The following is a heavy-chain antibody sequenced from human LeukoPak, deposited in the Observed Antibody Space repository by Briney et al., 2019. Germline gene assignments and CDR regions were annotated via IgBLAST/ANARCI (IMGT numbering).Heavy chain of an antibody. Sequence: SETLSLTCTVSGGSISTYYWGWIRQPPRKGLEWMGYIHYSGGYRYNPSLSSRATVSIHPPKNQFPLQLSSVTAPDTALYYCARRRAEGGSDGHYNWFDPWGQGTLVTVCS. CDR2: IHYSGGY. J-gene: IGHJ5*02. CDR1: GGSISTYY. CDR3: ARRRAEGGSDGHYNWFDP. V-gene: IGHV4-59*08. D-gene: IGHD6-25*01.